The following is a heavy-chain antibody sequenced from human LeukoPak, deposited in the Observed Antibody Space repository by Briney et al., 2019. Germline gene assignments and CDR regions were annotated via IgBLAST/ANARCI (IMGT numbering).Heavy chain of an antibody. CDR2: ISAYNGNT. D-gene: IGHD2-15*01. V-gene: IGHV1-18*01. CDR1: GYRFTSYG. Sequence: GASVKVSCKASGYRFTSYGITWVRQAPGQGLEWMGWISAYNGNTNYAQKVQGRVTLTTDTSTSTAYMELKSLRSDDTAVYYCAREGYCSGGICYSTMNWFDPRGQGTLVTVSS. CDR3: AREGYCSGGICYSTMNWFDP. J-gene: IGHJ5*02.